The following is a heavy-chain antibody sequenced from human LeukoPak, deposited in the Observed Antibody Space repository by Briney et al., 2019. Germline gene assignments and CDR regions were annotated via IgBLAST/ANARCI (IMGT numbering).Heavy chain of an antibody. V-gene: IGHV1-2*02. CDR3: ARGCSGGSCYLGFDY. CDR2: NNPNSGGT. J-gene: IGHJ4*02. D-gene: IGHD2-15*01. Sequence: GASVKVSCKASGYTFTGYYMHWVRQAPGQGLEWMGWNNPNSGGTNYAQKFQGRVTMTRDTSISTAYMELSRLRSDDTAVYYCARGCSGGSCYLGFDYWGQGTLVTVSS. CDR1: GYTFTGYY.